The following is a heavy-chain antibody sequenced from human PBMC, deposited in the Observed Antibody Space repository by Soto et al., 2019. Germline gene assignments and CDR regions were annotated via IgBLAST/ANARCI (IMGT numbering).Heavy chain of an antibody. CDR3: ARDLWGYCGADCYPLDV. CDR1: GGSISSYY. CDR2: MYNTGST. V-gene: IGHV4-59*01. J-gene: IGHJ6*02. Sequence: SETLSLTCTVSGGSISSYYWSWIRQPPGKGLEWIGYMYNTGSTIYNPSLKSRVTISVDTSKNQFSLKLNSVTAADTAVYYCARDLWGYCGADCYPLDVWGQGTTXTVSS. D-gene: IGHD2-21*02.